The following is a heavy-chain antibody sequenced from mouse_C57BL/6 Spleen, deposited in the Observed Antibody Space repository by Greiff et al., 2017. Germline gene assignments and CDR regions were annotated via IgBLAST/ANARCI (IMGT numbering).Heavy chain of an antibody. D-gene: IGHD1-1*01. CDR3: ARFITTVVFDY. V-gene: IGHV1-26*01. J-gene: IGHJ2*01. CDR2: INPNNGGT. CDR1: GYTFTDYY. Sequence: VQLQQSGPELVKPGASVKISCKASGYTFTDYYMNWVKQSHGKSLEWIGDINPNNGGTSYNQKFKGKATLTVDKSSSTAYMELRSLTSEDSAVYYCARFITTVVFDYWGQGTTLTVSS.